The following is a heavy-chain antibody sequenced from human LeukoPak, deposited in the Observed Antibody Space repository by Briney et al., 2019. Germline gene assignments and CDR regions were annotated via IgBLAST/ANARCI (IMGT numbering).Heavy chain of an antibody. CDR2: ITPSGTK. CDR3: AREAGDSFWSGFKFDY. D-gene: IGHD3-3*01. Sequence: GSLRLSCAVSGFTFSDYSMNWVRQAPGKGLEWVSSITPSGTKYYADSVKGRFTISRDNAKNSLYLQMNSLRAEDTAVYYCAREAGDSFWSGFKFDYWGQGSLVTVSS. CDR1: GFTFSDYS. J-gene: IGHJ4*02. V-gene: IGHV3-69-1*01.